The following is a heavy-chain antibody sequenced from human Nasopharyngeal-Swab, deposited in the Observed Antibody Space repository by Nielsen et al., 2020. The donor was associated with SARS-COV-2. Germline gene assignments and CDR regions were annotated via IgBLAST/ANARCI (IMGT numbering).Heavy chain of an antibody. Sequence: ASVKVSCKASGYTFTSYGISWVRQAPGQGLEWMGWISAYNGNTNYAQKLQGRVTMTTDTSTSTAYMELRSLRSDDTAVYYCARLAICGGDCYPFDYWGPGPLVPVSS. V-gene: IGHV1-18*01. CDR1: GYTFTSYG. CDR3: ARLAICGGDCYPFDY. CDR2: ISAYNGNT. J-gene: IGHJ4*02. D-gene: IGHD2-21*02.